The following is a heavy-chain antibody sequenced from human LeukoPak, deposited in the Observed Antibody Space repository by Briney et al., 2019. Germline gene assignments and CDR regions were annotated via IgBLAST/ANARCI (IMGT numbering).Heavy chain of an antibody. J-gene: IGHJ4*02. CDR3: AKILREYDYPDY. D-gene: IGHD5-12*01. CDR2: IYYSGST. Sequence: SETLSLTCTVSGGSISSSSYYWGWIRQPPGKGLEWIGSIYYSGSTYYNPSLKSRVTMSVDTSKKQFSLKLSSVTAADTAVYYCAKILREYDYPDYWGQGTLVTVSS. V-gene: IGHV4-39*01. CDR1: GGSISSSSYY.